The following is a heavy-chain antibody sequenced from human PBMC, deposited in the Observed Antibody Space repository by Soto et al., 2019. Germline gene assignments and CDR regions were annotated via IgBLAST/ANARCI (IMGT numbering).Heavy chain of an antibody. CDR3: ARGDGIWFGEFYNWFDP. V-gene: IGHV3-30-3*01. D-gene: IGHD3-10*01. Sequence: QVQLVESGGGVVQPGRSLRLSCAASGFTFSSYAMHWVRQAPGKGLEWVAVISYDGSNKYYADSVKGRFTISRDNSKNTLYLQMNGLRAEDTAVYYCARGDGIWFGEFYNWFDPWGQGTLVTVSS. J-gene: IGHJ5*02. CDR2: ISYDGSNK. CDR1: GFTFSSYA.